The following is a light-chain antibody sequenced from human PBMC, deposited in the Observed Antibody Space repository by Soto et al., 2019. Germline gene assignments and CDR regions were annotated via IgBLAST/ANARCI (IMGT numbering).Light chain of an antibody. CDR3: QQYGSSLPYT. Sequence: EIVLTQSPGILSLSPGERATLSCRASETVRSNSLAWYQHKPGQAPRLLIYGAFNRATGIPDRFSGSGSVTDFTLTISRLEPEDFAVYYCQQYGSSLPYTFGQGAKLEIK. V-gene: IGKV3-20*01. J-gene: IGKJ2*01. CDR2: GAF. CDR1: ETVRSNS.